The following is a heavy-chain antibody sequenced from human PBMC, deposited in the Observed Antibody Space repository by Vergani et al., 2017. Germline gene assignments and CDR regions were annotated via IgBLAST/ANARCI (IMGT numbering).Heavy chain of an antibody. D-gene: IGHD3-10*01. CDR1: GFTFSSYE. CDR2: IKSKTDGGTT. J-gene: IGHJ4*02. Sequence: EVQLVESGGGLVQPGGSLRLSCAASGFTFSSYEMNWVRQAPGKGLEWVGRIKSKTDGGTTDYAAPVKGRFTISRDDSKNTLYLQMNSLKTEDTAVYYCTTELLGNNFDYWGQGTLVTVSS. V-gene: IGHV3-15*01. CDR3: TTELLGNNFDY.